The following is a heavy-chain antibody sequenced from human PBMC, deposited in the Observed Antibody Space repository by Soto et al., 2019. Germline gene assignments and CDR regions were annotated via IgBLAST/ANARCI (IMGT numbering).Heavy chain of an antibody. J-gene: IGHJ4*01. CDR3: ARGGGRPLRPLET. Sequence: QALLEQSGPEVKKPGDSVRISCWLYDSVFVTSVITWLRQAPGQGLEWMGWISANDGGTLSAMKFTGRLVMSKSPMRKMAYLELWDVTSDRSAVYFCARGGGRPLRPLETWGHGTPVTVSS. CDR1: DSVFVTSV. D-gene: IGHD3-16*01. V-gene: IGHV1-18*01. CDR2: ISANDGGT.